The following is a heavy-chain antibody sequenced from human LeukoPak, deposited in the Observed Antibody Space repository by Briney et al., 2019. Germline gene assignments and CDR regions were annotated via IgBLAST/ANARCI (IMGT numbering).Heavy chain of an antibody. V-gene: IGHV4-59*01. CDR2: TYYSGNP. Sequence: SETLSLTCTVSGGSISNYYWYWMRQPPGKGLESIAYTYYSGNPNYNPSLKSRATISVDTSKNQFSLKLSSVTAADTAVYYCAKGGPEAPAGLSWFDPWGQGTLVTVSS. CDR1: GGSISNYY. CDR3: AKGGPEAPAGLSWFDP. D-gene: IGHD1-14*01. J-gene: IGHJ5*02.